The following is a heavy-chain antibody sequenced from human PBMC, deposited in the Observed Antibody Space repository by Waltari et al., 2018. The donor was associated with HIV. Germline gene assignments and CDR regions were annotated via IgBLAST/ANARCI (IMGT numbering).Heavy chain of an antibody. CDR2: ISSSSSSYI. CDR1: GFTFTSYI. J-gene: IGHJ4*02. CDR3: AREMATVYVDY. V-gene: IGHV3-21*02. D-gene: IGHD4-17*01. Sequence: EVLLVESGGGLVKPGGSLRLSCAASGFTFTSYIMSWVRQAPGKGLEWVSSISSSSSSYIFYADSVKGRFTISRDNTKNSLYLQMDSLRDDDTAVYYWAREMATVYVDYWGQGTLVTVSS.